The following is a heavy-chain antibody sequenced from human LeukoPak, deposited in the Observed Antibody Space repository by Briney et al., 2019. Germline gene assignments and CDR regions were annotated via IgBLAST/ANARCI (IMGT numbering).Heavy chain of an antibody. D-gene: IGHD3-22*01. V-gene: IGHV4-31*03. CDR1: GGSISSGGYY. CDR3: ARGRYYDSSGYYPSPLDY. J-gene: IGHJ4*02. CDR2: IYYSGST. Sequence: SQTLSLTCTVSGGSISSGGYYWSWIRQHPGKGLEWIGYIYYSGSTYYNPSLKSRVTISVDTSKNQFSLKLSSVTAADTAVYYCARGRYYDSSGYYPSPLDYWGQGTLVTVSS.